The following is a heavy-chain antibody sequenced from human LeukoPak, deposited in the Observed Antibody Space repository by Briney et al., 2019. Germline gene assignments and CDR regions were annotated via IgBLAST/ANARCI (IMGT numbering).Heavy chain of an antibody. V-gene: IGHV3-23*01. CDR2: ISGSGGST. D-gene: IGHD6-19*01. J-gene: IGHJ4*02. CDR3: AKDVAGIVGYFDY. Sequence: PGGSLRLSCAASGFTFSSYAMSWVRQAPGKGLEWVSAISGSGGSTYYADSVKGRFTISRDNSKNTLYLQMNSLRAGDTAVYYCAKDVAGIVGYFDYWGQGTLVTVSS. CDR1: GFTFSSYA.